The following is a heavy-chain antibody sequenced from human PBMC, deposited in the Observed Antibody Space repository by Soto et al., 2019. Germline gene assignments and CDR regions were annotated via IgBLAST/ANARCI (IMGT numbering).Heavy chain of an antibody. V-gene: IGHV1-8*01. D-gene: IGHD6-19*01. CDR3: ARGWDGSRGWYAQYYYYGMDV. CDR1: GYTFTSYD. Sequence: QVQLVQSGAEVKKPGASVKVSCKASGYTFTSYDINWVRQDTGQGLEWMGWMNPNSGNTGYAQKFQGRVTMTRNTAISTAYIELRSLRSEDTAVYYCARGWDGSRGWYAQYYYYGMDVWGQGTTVTVSS. J-gene: IGHJ6*02. CDR2: MNPNSGNT.